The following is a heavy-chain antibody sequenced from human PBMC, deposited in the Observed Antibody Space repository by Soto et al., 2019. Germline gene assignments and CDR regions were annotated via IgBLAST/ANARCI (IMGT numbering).Heavy chain of an antibody. V-gene: IGHV5-51*01. Sequence: GESLKISCKGSGYSFTSYWIGWVRQMPGKGLEWMGIIYPGDSDTRYSPSFQGQVTISADKSISTAYLQWSSLKASDTAMYYCARSGYSYGYGGGLIDYWGQGTLVTVSS. CDR3: ARSGYSYGYGGGLIDY. CDR2: IYPGDSDT. J-gene: IGHJ4*02. D-gene: IGHD5-18*01. CDR1: GYSFTSYW.